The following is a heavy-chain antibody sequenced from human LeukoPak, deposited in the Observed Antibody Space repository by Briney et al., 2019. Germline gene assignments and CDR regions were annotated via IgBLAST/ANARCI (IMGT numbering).Heavy chain of an antibody. CDR1: GFTFSSYS. V-gene: IGHV3-21*01. Sequence: GGSLSLSCAASGFTFSSYSMSWVRQAPGKGREWVASIRSSSRYKYHADSVKGRFTISRDNAKNSRYLQMNSLRAEDTAVYYCARRPDFWSGSDAFDIWGQGTMVTVSS. CDR3: ARRPDFWSGSDAFDI. J-gene: IGHJ3*02. D-gene: IGHD3-3*01. CDR2: IRSSSRYK.